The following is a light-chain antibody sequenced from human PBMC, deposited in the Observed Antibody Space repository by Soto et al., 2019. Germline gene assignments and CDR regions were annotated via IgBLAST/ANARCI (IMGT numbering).Light chain of an antibody. V-gene: IGKV1-5*03. CDR2: KPS. CDR1: QSSVGW. J-gene: IGKJ1*01. CDR3: QQYNGYGSWT. Sequence: DIQMTQSPSNLSAYVGDRVTITCRASQSSVGWLAWYQQKPGKVPKLMTYKPSTLESGVPSRFSVSASGTEFTLTISSRQPDDVATYYGQQYNGYGSWTFGQWTKVEIK.